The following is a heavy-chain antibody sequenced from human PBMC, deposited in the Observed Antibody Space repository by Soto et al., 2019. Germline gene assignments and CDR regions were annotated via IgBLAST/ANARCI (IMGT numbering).Heavy chain of an antibody. CDR3: ARDRGGSSWYGLDY. CDR2: IYSSGST. V-gene: IGHV4-59*01. D-gene: IGHD6-13*01. Sequence: QVQLQESGPGLVKPSETLSLTCTVSGGSISSYYWSWIRQPPGKGLEWIGYIYSSGSTNYNPSLKSRVTISVDTSKNQFSLKLSSVTAADTAVYYCARDRGGSSWYGLDYWGQGTLVTVSS. CDR1: GGSISSYY. J-gene: IGHJ4*02.